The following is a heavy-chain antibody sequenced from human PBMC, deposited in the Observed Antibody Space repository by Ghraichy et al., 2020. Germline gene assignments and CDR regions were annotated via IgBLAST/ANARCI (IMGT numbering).Heavy chain of an antibody. Sequence: SETLSLTCAVYGGSFSGYYWSWIRQPPGKGLEWIGEINHSGSTNYNPSLKSRVTISVDTSKNQFSLKLSSVTAADTAVYYCARRAKNYDSSGYYRVRYFDYWGQGTLVTVSS. CDR2: INHSGST. CDR3: ARRAKNYDSSGYYRVRYFDY. CDR1: GGSFSGYY. V-gene: IGHV4-34*01. D-gene: IGHD3-22*01. J-gene: IGHJ4*02.